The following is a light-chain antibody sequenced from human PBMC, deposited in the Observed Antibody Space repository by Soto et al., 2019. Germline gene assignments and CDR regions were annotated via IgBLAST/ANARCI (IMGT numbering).Light chain of an antibody. Sequence: DIVWTESPGTMSLSPGERATLSCKTSQSRGSNFLAWYQHTPGQAPRLLIYASSNRATGIPDRFSGSASGTFFPLTINRMDPEFVAVYYCQLYGISPHFGQGTRLEIK. CDR1: QSRGSNF. CDR2: ASS. V-gene: IGKV3-20*01. CDR3: QLYGISPH. J-gene: IGKJ5*01.